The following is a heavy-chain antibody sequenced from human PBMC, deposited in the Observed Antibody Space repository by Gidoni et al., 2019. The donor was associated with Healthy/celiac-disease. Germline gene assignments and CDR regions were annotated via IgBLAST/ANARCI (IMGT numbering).Heavy chain of an antibody. J-gene: IGHJ4*02. Sequence: QVQLVEYGGGVVQPMRSLRLHCAGTEFTCSSYAMHWFRKAPGKWLEWVAVISYDGSNKYYEDSVKGRFTISRDNSKNTLYLQMNSLRAEDTAVYYCARGSGYDGPNFDYWGQGTLVTVSS. CDR3: ARGSGYDGPNFDY. CDR2: ISYDGSNK. CDR1: EFTCSSYA. D-gene: IGHD5-12*01. V-gene: IGHV3-30-3*01.